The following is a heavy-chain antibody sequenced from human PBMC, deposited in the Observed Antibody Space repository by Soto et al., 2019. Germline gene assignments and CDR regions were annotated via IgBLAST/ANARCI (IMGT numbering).Heavy chain of an antibody. CDR3: ARPALAYCGGDCYSDAFDI. CDR2: IYPGDSDT. J-gene: IGHJ3*02. Sequence: PGDSMNLSCKGSGDSCTSYWSGWVRQMHGKGLEWMGIIYPGDSDTRYSPSFQGQVTISADKSISTAYLQWSSLKASDTAMYYCARPALAYCGGDCYSDAFDIWGQGTMVNVSS. V-gene: IGHV5-51*01. CDR1: GDSCTSYW. D-gene: IGHD2-21*02.